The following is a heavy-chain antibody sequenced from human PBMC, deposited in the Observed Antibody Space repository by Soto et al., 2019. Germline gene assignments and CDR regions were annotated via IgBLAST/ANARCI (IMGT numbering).Heavy chain of an antibody. J-gene: IGHJ6*02. D-gene: IGHD6-19*01. CDR3: ARDLRDSSGWYESSYGMDV. CDR2: IWYDGSNK. CDR1: GFTFSSYG. V-gene: IGHV3-33*01. Sequence: PGGSLRLSCAASGFTFSSYGMHWVRQAPGKGLEWVAVIWYDGSNKYYADSVKGRFTISRDNSKNTLYLQMNSLRAEDTAVYYCARDLRDSSGWYESSYGMDVWGQGTTVTGSS.